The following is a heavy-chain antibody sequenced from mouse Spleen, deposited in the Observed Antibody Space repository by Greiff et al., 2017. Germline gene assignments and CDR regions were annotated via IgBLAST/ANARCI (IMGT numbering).Heavy chain of an antibody. CDR3: ARAGLLFFDY. V-gene: IGHV1-69*01. J-gene: IGHJ2*01. D-gene: IGHD2-3*01. CDR2: IDPSDSYT. CDR1: GYTFTSYW. Sequence: QVQLKQPGAELVMPGASVKLSCKASGYTFTSYWMHWVKQRPGQGLEWIGEIDPSDSYTNYNQKFKGKATLTVDKSSSTAYMQLSSLTSEDSAVYYCARAGLLFFDYWGQGTTLTVSS.